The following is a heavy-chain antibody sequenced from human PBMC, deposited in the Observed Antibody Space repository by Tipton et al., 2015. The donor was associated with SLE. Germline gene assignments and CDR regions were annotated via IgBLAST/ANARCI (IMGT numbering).Heavy chain of an antibody. CDR1: GFTFDDYA. CDR3: AKGYDSSGYSRFDY. CDR2: LSWDGGST. J-gene: IGHJ4*02. Sequence: SLRLSCAASGFTFDDYAMHWVRQAPGKGLEWVSLLSWDGGSTYYADSVKGRFTISRDNSKNSLYLQMNSLRAEDTALYYCAKGYDSSGYSRFDYWGQGALVTVSS. V-gene: IGHV3-43D*04. D-gene: IGHD3-22*01.